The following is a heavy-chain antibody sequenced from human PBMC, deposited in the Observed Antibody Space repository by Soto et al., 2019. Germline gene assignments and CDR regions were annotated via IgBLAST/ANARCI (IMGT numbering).Heavy chain of an antibody. J-gene: IGHJ4*02. CDR1: GYTFASYG. CDR3: ARGTGTTSEGSLFDY. V-gene: IGHV1-18*01. Sequence: ASVTVSCQASGYTFASYGVNLVRQAPGQGLEWMGWIGAYNGDTNYAQTLQGRVTMTTDTSTSTAYMELRSLRSDDTAVYYCARGTGTTSEGSLFDYWGQGTLVTVSS. D-gene: IGHD1-1*01. CDR2: IGAYNGDT.